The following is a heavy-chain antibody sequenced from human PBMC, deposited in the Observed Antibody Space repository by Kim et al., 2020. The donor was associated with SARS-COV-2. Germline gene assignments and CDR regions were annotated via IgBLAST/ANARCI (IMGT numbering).Heavy chain of an antibody. D-gene: IGHD1-1*01. CDR3: ARDQGTEDY. V-gene: IGHV1-18*01. J-gene: IGHJ4*02. Sequence: GNTNYAQKLQGRVTMTTDTSTSTAYMELRSLRSDDTAVYYCARDQGTEDYWGQGTLVTVSS. CDR2: GNT.